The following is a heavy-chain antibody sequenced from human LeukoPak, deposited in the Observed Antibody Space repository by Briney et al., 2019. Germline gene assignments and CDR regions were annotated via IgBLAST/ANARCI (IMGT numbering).Heavy chain of an antibody. V-gene: IGHV3-30*18. D-gene: IGHD6-13*01. J-gene: IGHJ4*02. Sequence: PGGSLRLSCAASVFTFSSYGMQWVRQAPGKGLEGGAVISYDGSNKYYADSVKGRFTISRDNSKNTLYLQMNSLRAEDTAVYYCAKASSRSVKGVDYWGQGTLVTVSS. CDR1: VFTFSSYG. CDR3: AKASSRSVKGVDY. CDR2: ISYDGSNK.